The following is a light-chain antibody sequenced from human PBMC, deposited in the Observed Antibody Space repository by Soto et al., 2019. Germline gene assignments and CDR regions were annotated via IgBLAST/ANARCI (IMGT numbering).Light chain of an antibody. V-gene: IGKV3D-20*01. CDR1: QSVSSSY. Sequence: EIVLTQSPATLSLSPGERATLSCGASQSVSSSYLAWYQQKPGLAPRLLIYDASSRATVSPDSFSGSGSGKDYTLTISRLEPEDYAAYYCQQYGSSLQDTFGQGTKLEIK. CDR3: QQYGSSLQDT. J-gene: IGKJ2*01. CDR2: DAS.